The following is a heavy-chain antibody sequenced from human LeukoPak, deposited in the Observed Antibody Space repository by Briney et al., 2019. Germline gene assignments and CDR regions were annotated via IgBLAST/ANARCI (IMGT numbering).Heavy chain of an antibody. D-gene: IGHD2-2*03. J-gene: IGHJ5*02. CDR2: IYHSGSS. V-gene: IGHV4-39*07. Sequence: SETLSLTCTVSGASISSTAHYWAWIRQSPGKGLEWIASIYHSGSSYYNPSLKSRVTISLDTSKRHFSLNLSSVTASDTANYYCARAPGYCSGTSCYCRFDPWGQGTLVTVSS. CDR3: ARAPGYCSGTSCYCRFDP. CDR1: GASISSTAHY.